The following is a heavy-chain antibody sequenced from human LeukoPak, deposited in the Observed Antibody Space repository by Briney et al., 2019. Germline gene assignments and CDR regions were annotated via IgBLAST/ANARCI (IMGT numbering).Heavy chain of an antibody. D-gene: IGHD1-26*01. CDR2: INSDGSST. CDR1: GFTFDDYG. CDR3: ARVKSGATPSFDY. Sequence: PGGSLRLSCAASGFTFDDYGMSWVRQAPGKGLVWVSRINSDGSSTSYADSVKGRFTISRDNAKNTLYLQMNSLRAEDTAVYYCARVKSGATPSFDYWGQGTLVTVSS. J-gene: IGHJ4*02. V-gene: IGHV3-74*01.